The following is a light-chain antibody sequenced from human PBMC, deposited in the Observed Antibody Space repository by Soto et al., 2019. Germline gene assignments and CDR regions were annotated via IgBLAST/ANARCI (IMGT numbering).Light chain of an antibody. CDR2: GVS. Sequence: EIVLTQSPRTLSVSPGERATLSFMASQSVSSKLAWYHQKPGQAPRFVIYGVSTRVTGFPARFSGSGSGTEFTLTIGSLQSEDFAVYYCQQYNYWPPTFGQGTKVDI. V-gene: IGKV3-15*01. CDR1: QSVSSK. J-gene: IGKJ1*01. CDR3: QQYNYWPPT.